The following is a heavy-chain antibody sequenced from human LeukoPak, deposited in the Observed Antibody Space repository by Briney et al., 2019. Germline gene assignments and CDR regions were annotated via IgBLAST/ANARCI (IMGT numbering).Heavy chain of an antibody. J-gene: IGHJ4*02. Sequence: PWGSLRLSCAASGFTFGDYTMNWVRKAPGQGLEWVSSISSISHYIYYADSLKGRFTISRDNAKNSLYLQMDSLRAEDTAVYYCAKDVRSDYFDYWGQGTLVTVSS. V-gene: IGHV3-21*01. CDR1: GFTFGDYT. CDR3: AKDVRSDYFDY. CDR2: ISSISHYI.